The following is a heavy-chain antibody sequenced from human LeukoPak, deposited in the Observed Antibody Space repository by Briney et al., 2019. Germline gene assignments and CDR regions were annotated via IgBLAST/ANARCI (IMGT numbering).Heavy chain of an antibody. V-gene: IGHV1-69*13. CDR2: IIPIFGTA. J-gene: IGHJ4*02. CDR3: AREGTAAAVDY. CDR1: GGTFSSYA. Sequence: VASVKVSCKASGGTFSSYAISWVRQAPGQGLEWMGGIIPIFGTANYAQKFQGRVTITADESTSTAYMELSSLRSEDTAVYYCAREGTAAAVDYWGQGTLVTVSS. D-gene: IGHD6-13*01.